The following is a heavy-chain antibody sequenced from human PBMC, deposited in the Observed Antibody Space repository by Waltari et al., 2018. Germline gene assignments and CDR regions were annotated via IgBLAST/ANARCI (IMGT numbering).Heavy chain of an antibody. J-gene: IGHJ3*02. Sequence: QVQLQESGPGLVKPSETLSLTCTVSGGSISSYYWSWIRQPPGKGLEWIGYIYYSGSTNYNPSLKSRVTISVDTSKNQFSLKLSSVTAADTAVYYCARGGDFWSGYYTAYDAFDIWGQGTMVTVSS. CDR1: GGSISSYY. CDR3: ARGGDFWSGYYTAYDAFDI. V-gene: IGHV4-59*01. D-gene: IGHD3-3*01. CDR2: IYYSGST.